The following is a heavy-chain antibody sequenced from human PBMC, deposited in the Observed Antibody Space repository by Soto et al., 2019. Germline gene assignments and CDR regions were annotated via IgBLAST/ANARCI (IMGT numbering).Heavy chain of an antibody. CDR2: ISYDGSYK. D-gene: IGHD2-15*01. V-gene: IGHV3-30-3*01. CDR3: ARVGYCSGGNCLWDGMDV. CDR1: GFTFSTYA. Sequence: QVQLVESGGGVVQPGRSLRLSCAASGFTFSTYAMHWVRQAPGKGLEWVAVISYDGSYKFYADSVKGRFTISRDNSKNTLYLQMNSLRTEDTAVYYCARVGYCSGGNCLWDGMDVWGQGTTVTVSS. J-gene: IGHJ6*02.